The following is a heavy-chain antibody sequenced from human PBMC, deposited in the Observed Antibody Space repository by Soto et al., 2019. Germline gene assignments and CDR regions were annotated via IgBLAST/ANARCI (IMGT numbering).Heavy chain of an antibody. CDR3: ARHVPYCSDTSHCAYGMDV. V-gene: IGHV4-59*08. CDR2: IYYSGST. J-gene: IGHJ6*02. CDR1: GCSISSYY. D-gene: IGHD2-2*01. Sequence: NLSETLSLTCTVSGCSISSYYWSWIRQRPGKGLEWIGYIYYSGSTNYNPSLKSRVTISVDTSKNQFSLKLSSVTAADTAVYYCARHVPYCSDTSHCAYGMDVWGQGTTVTVSS.